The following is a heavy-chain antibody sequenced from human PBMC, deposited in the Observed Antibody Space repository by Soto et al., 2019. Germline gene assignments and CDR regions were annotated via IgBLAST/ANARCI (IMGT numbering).Heavy chain of an antibody. Sequence: SETLSLTCAVSGGSISSGGYYWSWIRQHPGKGLEWIGYINNSGNTYYNPSLKSRATISVDTSKNQFSLKLTSVTAADTAVYYCARDPRGVASTFYYGLDFWGQGTTVTV. J-gene: IGHJ6*02. CDR2: INNSGNT. V-gene: IGHV4-31*11. D-gene: IGHD3-3*01. CDR3: ARDPRGVASTFYYGLDF. CDR1: GGSISSGGYY.